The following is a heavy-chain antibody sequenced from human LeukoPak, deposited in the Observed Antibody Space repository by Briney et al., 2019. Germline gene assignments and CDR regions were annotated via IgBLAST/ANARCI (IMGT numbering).Heavy chain of an antibody. D-gene: IGHD2-8*01. CDR2: INPNSGGT. CDR3: ARVSFLLLSHYYGMDV. J-gene: IGHJ6*02. V-gene: IGHV1-2*02. CDR1: GYTFTGHY. Sequence: ASVKVSCKASGYTFTGHYMHWVRQAPGQGLEWMGWINPNSGGTNYAQKFQGRVTMTRDTSISTAYMELSRLRSDDTAVYYCARVSFLLLSHYYGMDVWGQGTTVTVSS.